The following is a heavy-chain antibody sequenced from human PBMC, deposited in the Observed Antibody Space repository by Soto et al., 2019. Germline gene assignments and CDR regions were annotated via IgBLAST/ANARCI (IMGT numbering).Heavy chain of an antibody. J-gene: IGHJ6*03. V-gene: IGHV1-46*01. D-gene: IGHD3-10*01. CDR3: ARRGVDRYYYYMDV. CDR1: GYTFTSYY. CDR2: INPSGGST. Sequence: ASVKVSCKASGYTFTSYYMHWVRQAPGQGLEWMGIINPSGGSTSYAQKFQGRVTMTRDTSISTAYMELSRLRSDDTAVYYCARRGVDRYYYYMDVWGKGTTVTVSS.